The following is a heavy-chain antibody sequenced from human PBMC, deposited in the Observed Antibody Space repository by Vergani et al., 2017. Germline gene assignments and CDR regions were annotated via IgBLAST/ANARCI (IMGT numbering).Heavy chain of an antibody. J-gene: IGHJ6*02. CDR2: IIPIFGTA. Sequence: QVQLVQSGAEVKKPGSSVKVSCKASGGTFSSYAISWVRQAPGQGLEWMGRIIPIFGTANYAQKFQGRVTITADESTSTAYMELSSLRSEDTAVYYCARAHDYSGAGKNRPYYYYGMDVWGQGTTVTVSS. CDR1: GGTFSSYA. D-gene: IGHD4-11*01. CDR3: ARAHDYSGAGKNRPYYYYGMDV. V-gene: IGHV1-69*18.